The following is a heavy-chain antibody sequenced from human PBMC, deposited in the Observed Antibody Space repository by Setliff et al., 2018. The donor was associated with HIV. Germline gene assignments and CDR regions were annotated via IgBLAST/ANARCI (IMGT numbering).Heavy chain of an antibody. CDR2: IYYSGST. CDR3: ARATFSSSWYPSDGFDI. J-gene: IGHJ3*02. Sequence: SETLSLTCIVSGGSISSYYWSWIRQSPGKGLEWIGYIYYSGSTNYNPSLKSRVTILVDTSKNQFSLKLNSVTAADTAVYYCARATFSSSWYPSDGFDIWGQGTMV. D-gene: IGHD6-13*01. CDR1: GGSISSYY. V-gene: IGHV4-59*01.